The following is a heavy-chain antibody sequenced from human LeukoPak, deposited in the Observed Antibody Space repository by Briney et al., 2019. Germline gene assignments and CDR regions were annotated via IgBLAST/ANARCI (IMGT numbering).Heavy chain of an antibody. CDR1: GDSISSSDHY. V-gene: IGHV4-39*01. CDR2: VSQRGNT. CDR3: ARHLYYSASAFWYIDL. Sequence: SETLSLTCTLSGDSISSSDHYWVWTRQSPGKGLEWIGSVSQRGNTYYKSSLKSRVTVSIDTSKNEFSLILTSVTAADTAEYYCARHLYYSASAFWYIDLWGRGTLVIVSP. J-gene: IGHJ2*01. D-gene: IGHD3-10*01.